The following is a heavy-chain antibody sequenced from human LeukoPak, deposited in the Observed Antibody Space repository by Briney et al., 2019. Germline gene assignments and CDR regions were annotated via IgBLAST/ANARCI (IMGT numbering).Heavy chain of an antibody. J-gene: IGHJ4*02. CDR2: ISYDGSNK. V-gene: IGHV3-30*18. CDR3: AKGPYYDYVWGSYRLDFDY. Sequence: GGSLRLSCAASGFTFSNAWMSWVRQAPGKGLEWVAVISYDGSNKYYADSVKGRFTISRDNSKNTLYLQMNSLRAEDTAVYYCAKGPYYDYVWGSYRLDFDYWGQGTLVTVSS. CDR1: GFTFSNAW. D-gene: IGHD3-16*02.